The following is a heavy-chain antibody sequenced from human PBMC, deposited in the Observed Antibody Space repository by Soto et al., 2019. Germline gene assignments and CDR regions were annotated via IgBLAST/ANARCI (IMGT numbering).Heavy chain of an antibody. Sequence: EVQLVESGGALVQPGGSLRLSCAASGFKFSIYSMNWARQAPGKGLEWSAYITSDTKTIKYADSVKGRFTISRDNAKNSVYLQMNSLSDEDTAVYYCARSVEGHFDYWGQGTVVTVSS. CDR3: ARSVEGHFDY. J-gene: IGHJ4*02. CDR2: ITSDTKTI. CDR1: GFKFSIYS. D-gene: IGHD6-19*01. V-gene: IGHV3-48*02.